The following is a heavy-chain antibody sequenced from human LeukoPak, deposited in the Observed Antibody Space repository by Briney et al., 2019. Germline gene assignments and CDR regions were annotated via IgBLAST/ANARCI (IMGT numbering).Heavy chain of an antibody. Sequence: PSETLSLTSTVSGGSISSSSYYWGWIRQPPGKGLEWIGSIYYTGSTYYNPSLKSRVTISVDTSKNQFSLKLSSMTAADTAVYYCARQEAVTATYFYGMDVWGQGTTVTVSS. V-gene: IGHV4-39*01. CDR1: GGSISSSSYY. D-gene: IGHD2-21*02. J-gene: IGHJ6*02. CDR3: ARQEAVTATYFYGMDV. CDR2: IYYTGST.